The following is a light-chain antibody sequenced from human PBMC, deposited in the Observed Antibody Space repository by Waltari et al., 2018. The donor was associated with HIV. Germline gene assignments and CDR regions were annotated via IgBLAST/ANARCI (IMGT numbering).Light chain of an antibody. J-gene: IGKJ1*01. CDR3: QHYKNWPWT. V-gene: IGKV3-15*01. Sequence: EKVMTQSPATLSVSPGERATLSCRASQSVSSNLAWYQQKPGQAPRLLIYGAFTRATGIPARFSGSGSGTEFTLTISSLQSEDFAVYYCQHYKNWPWTFGQGTKVATK. CDR2: GAF. CDR1: QSVSSN.